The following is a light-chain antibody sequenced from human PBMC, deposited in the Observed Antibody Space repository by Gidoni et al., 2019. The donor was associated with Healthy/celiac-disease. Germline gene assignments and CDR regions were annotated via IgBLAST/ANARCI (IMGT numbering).Light chain of an antibody. CDR1: SSNIGNNY. J-gene: IGLJ3*02. V-gene: IGLV1-51*02. CDR3: GTWDSSLSAWV. CDR2: ENN. Sequence: QSVLTQPPSVSADPGQKVTISCSGSSSNIGNNYVSWYQQLPGTAPKLLIYENNKRPSGIPDRFSGSNSGTSATLGITGLQTGDEADYYCGTWDSSLSAWVFGGGTKLTVL.